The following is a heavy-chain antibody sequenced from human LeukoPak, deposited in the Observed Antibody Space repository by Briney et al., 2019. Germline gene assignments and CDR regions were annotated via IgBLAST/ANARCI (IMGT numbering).Heavy chain of an antibody. J-gene: IGHJ1*01. CDR2: INPSGGST. CDR1: GYTFTSYG. Sequence: ASVKVSCKASGYTFTSYGISWVRQAPGQGLEWMGIINPSGGSTSYAQKFQGRVTMTRDTSTSTVYMELSSLRSEDTAVYYCARVGGYCSSTSCYTRPRFQHWGQGTLVTVSS. CDR3: ARVGGYCSSTSCYTRPRFQH. D-gene: IGHD2-2*02. V-gene: IGHV1-46*03.